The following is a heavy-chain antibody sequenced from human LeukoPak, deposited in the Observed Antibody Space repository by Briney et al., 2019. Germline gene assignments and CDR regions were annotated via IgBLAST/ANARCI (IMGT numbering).Heavy chain of an antibody. CDR3: ARGDWDDAFDI. D-gene: IGHD3-9*01. J-gene: IGHJ3*02. V-gene: IGHV4-31*03. CDR1: GGSISSGGYY. Sequence: PSETLSLTCTVSGGSISSGGYYWSWIRQHPGKGLEWIGYIYYSGSTYYNPSLKSRVTISVDTSKNQFSLKLSSVTAADTAVYYCARGDWDDAFDIWGQGTMVTVSS. CDR2: IYYSGST.